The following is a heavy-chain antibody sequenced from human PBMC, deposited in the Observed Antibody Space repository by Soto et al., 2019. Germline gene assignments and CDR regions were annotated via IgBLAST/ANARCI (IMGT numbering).Heavy chain of an antibody. D-gene: IGHD3-22*01. CDR1: GVTFIIVW. J-gene: IGHJ5*01. V-gene: IGHV3-15*01. CDR2: IKSKSEGGTT. CDR3: TADLYYYDSSVYSYYSDS. Sequence: CGVTFIIVWIRWGVGAAGKSREWVGRIKSKSEGGTTDYSAPVKGRFTISRDDSKNTLYLQMNSLKTEDTAVYYCTADLYYYDSSVYSYYSDSWGHGTLVTVSS.